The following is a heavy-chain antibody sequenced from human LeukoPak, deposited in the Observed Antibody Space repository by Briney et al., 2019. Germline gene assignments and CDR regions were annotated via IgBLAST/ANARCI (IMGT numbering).Heavy chain of an antibody. CDR2: MNTDGSRT. CDR3: ASDFGGHDDF. D-gene: IGHD4-23*01. Sequence: PGGSLRLSCAASGFTFSRYWMHWVRQAPGKGLVWVSRMNTDGSRTDYADSVKGRFTISRDNAKNTLYLQMNSLGVEGTAVYSCASDFGGHDDFWGQGILVTVSS. J-gene: IGHJ4*02. CDR1: GFTFSRYW. V-gene: IGHV3-74*01.